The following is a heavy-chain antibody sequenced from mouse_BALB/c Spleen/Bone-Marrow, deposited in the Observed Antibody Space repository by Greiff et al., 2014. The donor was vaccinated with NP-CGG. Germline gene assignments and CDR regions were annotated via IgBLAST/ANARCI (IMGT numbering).Heavy chain of an antibody. V-gene: IGHV14-3*02. Sequence: VQLQQSGAELVKPGASVKLSCTASGFYIKDTYMHWVKQRPEQGLEWIGRIDPANGNTKYDPKFQGKATITADTSSNTAYLQLSSLTSEDTAVYYCAMYYYGSSLFAYWGQGTLVTVSA. CDR2: IDPANGNT. D-gene: IGHD1-1*01. J-gene: IGHJ3*01. CDR3: AMYYYGSSLFAY. CDR1: GFYIKDTY.